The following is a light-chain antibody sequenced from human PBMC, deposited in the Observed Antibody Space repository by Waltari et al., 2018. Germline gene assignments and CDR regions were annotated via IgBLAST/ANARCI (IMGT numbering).Light chain of an antibody. CDR3: NSRDSSINHHYV. CDR1: SLRSYS. CDR2: GKN. Sequence: SSELTQDPAVSVALGQTVRITCQGDSLRSYSANWYQQKPGQAPILVIYGKNNRPSGIPARFSGSSSGGTASLTITGAQAEDEADYYCNSRDSSINHHYVFGSGTEVTVL. V-gene: IGLV3-19*01. J-gene: IGLJ1*01.